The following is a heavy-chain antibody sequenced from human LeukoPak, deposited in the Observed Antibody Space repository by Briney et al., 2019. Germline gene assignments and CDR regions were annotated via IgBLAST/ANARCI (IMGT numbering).Heavy chain of an antibody. CDR3: VKVTAILGDAFDI. J-gene: IGHJ3*02. CDR1: GFTFSSYA. V-gene: IGHV3-64D*06. Sequence: GGTLRLSCSASGFTFSSYAMHWVRQAPGKGLEYVSAISSNGGSTYYADSVKGRFTISRDNSKNTLYLQMRSLRAEDTAVYYCVKVTAILGDAFDIWGQGTMVTVSS. CDR2: ISSNGGST. D-gene: IGHD2-21*02.